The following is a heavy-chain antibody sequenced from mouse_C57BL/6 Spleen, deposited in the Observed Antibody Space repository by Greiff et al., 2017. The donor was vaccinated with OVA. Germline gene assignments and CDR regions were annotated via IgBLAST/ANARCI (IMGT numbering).Heavy chain of an antibody. Sequence: EVQRVESGPGLVKPSQSLSLTCSVTGYSITSGYYWNWIRQFPGNKLEWMGYISYDGSNNYNPSLKNRISITRDTSKNQFFLKLNSVTTEDTATYYCARDGNYGTLAYWGQGTLVTVSA. V-gene: IGHV3-6*01. D-gene: IGHD2-1*01. CDR2: ISYDGSN. J-gene: IGHJ3*01. CDR3: ARDGNYGTLAY. CDR1: GYSITSGYY.